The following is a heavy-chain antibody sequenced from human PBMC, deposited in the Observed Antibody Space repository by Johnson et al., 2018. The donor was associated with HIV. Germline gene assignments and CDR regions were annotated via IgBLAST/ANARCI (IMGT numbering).Heavy chain of an antibody. CDR2: ISYDGSNK. Sequence: QEKLVESGGGVVQPGRSLRLSCAASGFTFSSYAMHWVRQAPGKGLEWVAVISYDGSNKYYADSVKGRFTISRDNSKNTLDLQRNSRRAEETAVYYCARDREWELLFGAFDIWGQGTMVTVSS. V-gene: IGHV3-30-3*01. CDR3: ARDREWELLFGAFDI. D-gene: IGHD1-26*01. CDR1: GFTFSSYA. J-gene: IGHJ3*02.